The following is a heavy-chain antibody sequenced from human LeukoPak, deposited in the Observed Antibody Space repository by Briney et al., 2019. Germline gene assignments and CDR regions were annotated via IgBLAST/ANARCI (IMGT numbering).Heavy chain of an antibody. J-gene: IGHJ5*02. CDR2: IYSGGSI. Sequence: GGSLRLSCAASGFTVSSDYMSWVRQAPGKGLEWVSVIYSGGSIYYADSVKGRFTISRDKSKNTVYLQMNSLRFEDTAMYYCARNWFDPWGQGTLVTVSS. V-gene: IGHV3-53*05. CDR1: GFTVSSDY. CDR3: ARNWFDP.